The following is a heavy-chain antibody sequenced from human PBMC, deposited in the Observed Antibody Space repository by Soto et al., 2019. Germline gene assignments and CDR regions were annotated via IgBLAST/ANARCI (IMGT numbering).Heavy chain of an antibody. CDR3: ARGWYDYYGMEV. CDR2: INHSGST. J-gene: IGHJ6*02. V-gene: IGHV4-34*01. Sequence: SETLSLTCAVYGGSFSGYYWSWIRQPPGKGLEWIGEINHSGSTNYNPSLKSRVTISVDTSKTQCSRKLSSVTGADTAVYYCARGWYDYYGMEVWGQGTTVTVSS. CDR1: GGSFSGYY.